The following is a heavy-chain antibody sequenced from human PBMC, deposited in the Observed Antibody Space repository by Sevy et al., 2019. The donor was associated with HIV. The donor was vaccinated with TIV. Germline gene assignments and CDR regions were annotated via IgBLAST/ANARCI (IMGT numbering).Heavy chain of an antibody. V-gene: IGHV1-18*01. Sequence: ASVKVSCKASGYTFTSYGISWVRQAPGQGLEWMGWISAYNGNTNYAQKLQGRVTMTTDTSTSTAYMELRSLRSDDTAVYYCGGLRGGLGELLLELYGMDVWGQGTTVTVSS. CDR2: ISAYNGNT. CDR1: GYTFTSYG. J-gene: IGHJ6*02. CDR3: GGLRGGLGELLLELYGMDV. D-gene: IGHD3-10*01.